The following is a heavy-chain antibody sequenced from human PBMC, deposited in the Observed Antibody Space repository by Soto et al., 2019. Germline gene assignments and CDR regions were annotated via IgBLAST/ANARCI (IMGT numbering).Heavy chain of an antibody. J-gene: IGHJ4*02. V-gene: IGHV3-23*01. Sequence: GGSLRLSCAASGFTFDDYAMHWLRQAPGKGLEWVSAISGSGGSTYYADSVKGRFTISRDNSKNTLYLQMNSLRAEDTAVYYYGKDCQQQWGQGTQVTVPS. CDR1: GFTFDDYA. D-gene: IGHD1-1*01. CDR2: ISGSGGST. CDR3: GKDCQQQ.